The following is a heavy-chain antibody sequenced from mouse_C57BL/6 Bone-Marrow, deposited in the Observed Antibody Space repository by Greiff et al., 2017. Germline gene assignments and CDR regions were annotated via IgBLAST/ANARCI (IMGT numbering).Heavy chain of an antibody. V-gene: IGHV1-36*01. CDR2: VYLYNGGT. J-gene: IGHJ2*01. CDR1: GFTFTDYD. Sequence: EVQLLESGPVLVKPGPSVKISCTASGFTFTDYDMHWVKQSHGKSLEWIALVYLYNGGTSYNQKFKGKDTLTVDTSSNTAVMELNSLTSEDSAVYYCARGYYYEGYYFDYWGQGTTLTVSS. CDR3: ARGYYYEGYYFDY. D-gene: IGHD1-1*01.